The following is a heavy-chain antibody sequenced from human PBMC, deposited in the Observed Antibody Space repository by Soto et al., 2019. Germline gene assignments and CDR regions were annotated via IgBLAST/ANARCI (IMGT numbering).Heavy chain of an antibody. V-gene: IGHV4-31*03. D-gene: IGHD3-10*01. CDR2: IYFSGSA. CDR1: GDSLSRGGYY. J-gene: IGHJ4*02. Sequence: QVQRQESGPGLVKPSQTLSLTCTVSGDSLSRGGYYWSWIRQHPGKGLEWIGYIYFSGSAYYNPSLKSRVTMSIDTSKNQFSLRLTSLTAADTAVYYCAKSSVRGIKHSWGQGTLAIVSS. CDR3: AKSSVRGIKHS.